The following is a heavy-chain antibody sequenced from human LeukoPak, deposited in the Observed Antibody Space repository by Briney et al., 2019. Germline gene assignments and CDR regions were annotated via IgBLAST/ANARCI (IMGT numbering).Heavy chain of an antibody. CDR1: GFTSSSYA. Sequence: GGSLRLSCAASGFTSSSYAMSWVRQAPGKGLEWVSAISGSGGSTYYADSVKGRFTISRDNSKNTLYLQMNSLRAEDTAVYYCAKRETIPWSIAAPPGVLAFDYWGQGSLVTVSS. V-gene: IGHV3-23*01. J-gene: IGHJ4*02. CDR3: AKRETIPWSIAAPPGVLAFDY. CDR2: ISGSGGST. D-gene: IGHD6-6*01.